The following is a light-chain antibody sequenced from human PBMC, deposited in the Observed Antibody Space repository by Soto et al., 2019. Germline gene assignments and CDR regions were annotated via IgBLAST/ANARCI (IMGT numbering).Light chain of an antibody. CDR1: QSISSW. V-gene: IGKV1-5*03. CDR2: KAS. J-gene: IGKJ1*01. CDR3: QQYNSYSRT. Sequence: DIQMTQSPSTLSASVGDRVTITCRASQSISSWLAWYQQKPGKAPNLLIYKASSLESGVPSRLSGSGSGTEFTLTISSLQPDDSATYYCQQYNSYSRTFGQGTKVDI.